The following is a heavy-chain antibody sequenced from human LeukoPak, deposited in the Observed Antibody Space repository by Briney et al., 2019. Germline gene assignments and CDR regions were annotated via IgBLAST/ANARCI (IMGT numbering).Heavy chain of an antibody. D-gene: IGHD2-21*02. CDR1: GGTFSSYA. V-gene: IGHV1-69*01. CDR2: IIPIFGTA. CDR3: ARDGCGGDCYNY. J-gene: IGHJ4*02. Sequence: SVTVSCKASGGTFSSYAISWVRQAPGQGLEWMGGIIPIFGTANYAQKFQGRVTITADESTSTAYMELSSLRSEDTAVYYCARDGCGGDCYNYWGQGTLVTVSS.